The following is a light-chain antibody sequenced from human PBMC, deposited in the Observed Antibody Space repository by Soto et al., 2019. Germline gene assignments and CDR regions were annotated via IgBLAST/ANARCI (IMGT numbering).Light chain of an antibody. CDR2: EVS. CDR3: QSYDSSLSGCV. V-gene: IGLV2-8*01. CDR1: SSDVGGYNY. Sequence: QSALTQPPSASGSPGQSVTISCTGTSSDVGGYNYVSWYQQHPGKAPKLMIYEVSKRPSGVPDRFSGSKSGNTASLTVSGLQAEDEADYYCQSYDSSLSGCVFGTGTKLTVL. J-gene: IGLJ1*01.